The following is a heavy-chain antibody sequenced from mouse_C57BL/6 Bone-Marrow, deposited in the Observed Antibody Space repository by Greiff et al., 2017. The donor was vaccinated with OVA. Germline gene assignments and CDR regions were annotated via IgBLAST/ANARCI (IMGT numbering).Heavy chain of an antibody. D-gene: IGHD2-10*02. CDR3: ARRRYGNYGGWYFDV. V-gene: IGHV5-17*01. CDR2: ISSGSSTI. Sequence: EVKLVESGGGLVKPGGSLKLSCAASGFTFSDYGMHWVRQAPEKGLEWVAYISSGSSTIYYADTVKGRFTISRDNAKNTLFLQMTSLRSEDTDMYDCARRRYGNYGGWYFDVWGTGTTVTVSS. CDR1: GFTFSDYG. J-gene: IGHJ1*03.